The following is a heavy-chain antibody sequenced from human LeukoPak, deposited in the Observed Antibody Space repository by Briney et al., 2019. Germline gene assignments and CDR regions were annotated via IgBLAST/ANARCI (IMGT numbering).Heavy chain of an antibody. CDR2: IYSSGST. D-gene: IGHD1-26*01. J-gene: IGHJ6*02. CDR3: ARDNSGSYYYYYGMDV. Sequence: SETLSLTCTVSGGSISSYSWSWIRQPPGKGLEWIGYIYSSGSTNYNPSLTSRVTISVDTSKNQFSLKLSSVTAADTAVYYCARDNSGSYYYYYGMDVWGQGATVTVSS. V-gene: IGHV4-59*01. CDR1: GGSISSYS.